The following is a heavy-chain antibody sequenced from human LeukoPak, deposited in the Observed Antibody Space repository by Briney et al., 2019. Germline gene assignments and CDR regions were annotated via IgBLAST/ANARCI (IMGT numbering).Heavy chain of an antibody. Sequence: PGGSLRLSCAASGFTFSSYAMSWVRQAPGKGLEWVSAISGSGGSTYYADSVKGRFTISRDNSKNTLYLQMSSLRAEDTAVYYCAKDHGIAVAGTPPSRFDYWGQGTLVTVSS. D-gene: IGHD6-19*01. CDR2: ISGSGGST. CDR3: AKDHGIAVAGTPPSRFDY. V-gene: IGHV3-23*01. CDR1: GFTFSSYA. J-gene: IGHJ4*02.